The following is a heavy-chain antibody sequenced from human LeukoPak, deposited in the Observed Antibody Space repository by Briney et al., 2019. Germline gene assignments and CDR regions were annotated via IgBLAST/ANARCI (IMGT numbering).Heavy chain of an antibody. CDR2: IIASGGTT. CDR3: AKGAGGSYGLYYFDY. J-gene: IGHJ4*02. Sequence: PGGSLRLSCTASGFPFSSYAMSWFRQTPGKGLEWVSSIIASGGTTYYADSVKGRFTISRGNSKNTVYLQMNTLRAEDTAVYYCAKGAGGSYGLYYFDYWGQGALVTVSS. V-gene: IGHV3-23*01. D-gene: IGHD3-10*01. CDR1: GFPFSSYA.